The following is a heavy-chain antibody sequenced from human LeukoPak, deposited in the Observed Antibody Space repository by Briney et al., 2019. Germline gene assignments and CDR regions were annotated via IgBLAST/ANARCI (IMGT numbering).Heavy chain of an antibody. D-gene: IGHD3-10*01. CDR1: GGSLSGYF. CDR3: ARVSLRLNYYGSGSYWWFDP. V-gene: IGHV4-34*01. CDR2: INHSGST. Sequence: PLEIPSLTRAVFGGSLSGYFRSWIPPPPGEGAEWIWEINHSGSTNYNPSLKSRVTISVDTSKNQFSPKLSSVTAADTAVYYCARVSLRLNYYGSGSYWWFDPWGQGTLVTVSS. J-gene: IGHJ5*02.